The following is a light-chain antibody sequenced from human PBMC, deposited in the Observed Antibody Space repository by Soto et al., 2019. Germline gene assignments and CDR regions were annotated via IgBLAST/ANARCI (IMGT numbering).Light chain of an antibody. CDR1: QTMSNW. Sequence: DIQMTQSPSTLSASVGDRVTITCRASQTMSNWLAWYQEKPGKAPKLLIYEASTLESGVPSRFRGGGSGTEFTLTISGLQPDDFASYHCQQYNSYPWTFGQGTKVEVK. CDR2: EAS. J-gene: IGKJ1*01. V-gene: IGKV1-5*03. CDR3: QQYNSYPWT.